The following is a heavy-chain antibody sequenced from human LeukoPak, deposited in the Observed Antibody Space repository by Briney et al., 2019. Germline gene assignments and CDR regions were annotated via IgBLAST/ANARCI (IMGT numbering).Heavy chain of an antibody. CDR3: ARVGSDRELYFYGMDV. D-gene: IGHD3-10*01. CDR2: ITTYNGNT. V-gene: IGHV1-18*01. CDR1: GYSFTSYG. Sequence: WASVKVSCKASGYSFTSYGISWVRQAPGQGLEWMGWITTYNGNTNYAEKLQGRVTMTTDTSTSTAYMELRSLSSDDTAVYYCARVGSDRELYFYGMDVWGQGTTVTVSS. J-gene: IGHJ6*02.